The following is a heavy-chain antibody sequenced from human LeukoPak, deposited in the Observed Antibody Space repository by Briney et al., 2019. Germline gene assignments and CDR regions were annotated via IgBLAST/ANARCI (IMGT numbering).Heavy chain of an antibody. D-gene: IGHD4-17*01. J-gene: IGHJ4*02. CDR1: GGSISSGGYY. Sequence: SETLSLTCTVSGGSISSGGYYWSWIRQHPGKGLEWIGYIYYSGSTYYNPSLKSRVTISVDTSKNQFSLKLSSVTAADTAVYYCARVVRTVTSYFDYWGQGTLVTVSS. CDR3: ARVVRTVTSYFDY. CDR2: IYYSGST. V-gene: IGHV4-31*03.